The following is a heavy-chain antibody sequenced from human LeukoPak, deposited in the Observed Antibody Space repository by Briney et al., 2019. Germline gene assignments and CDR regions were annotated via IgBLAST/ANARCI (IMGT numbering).Heavy chain of an antibody. CDR2: INPNSGGT. V-gene: IGHV1-2*04. D-gene: IGHD1-20*01. CDR3: ARGRTYNWNDVYAFDI. CDR1: GYTFTGYY. Sequence: ASVKVSCKASGYTFTGYYMHWVRQAPGQGLEWMGWINPNSGGTNYAQKFQGWVTRTRDTSISTAYMELSRLRSDDTAVYYCARGRTYNWNDVYAFDIWGQGTMVTVSS. J-gene: IGHJ3*02.